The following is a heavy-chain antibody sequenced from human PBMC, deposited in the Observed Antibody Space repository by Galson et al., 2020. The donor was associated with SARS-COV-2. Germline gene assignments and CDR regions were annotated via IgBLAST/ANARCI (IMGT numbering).Heavy chain of an antibody. CDR2: ISYDGSNK. J-gene: IGHJ3*02. CDR3: ARGGGYYDAFDI. CDR1: GFTFSSYA. V-gene: IGHV3-30-3*01. D-gene: IGHD3-22*01. Sequence: GGSLRLSCAASGFTFSSYAMHWVRQAPGKGLEWVAVISYDGSNKYYADSVKGRFTISRDNAKNTLYLQMNSLRAEDTAVYYCARGGGYYDAFDIWGQGTMVTVSS.